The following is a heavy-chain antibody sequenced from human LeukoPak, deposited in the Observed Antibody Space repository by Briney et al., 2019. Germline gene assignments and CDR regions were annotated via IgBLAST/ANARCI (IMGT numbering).Heavy chain of an antibody. D-gene: IGHD2-15*01. CDR1: GGTFSSYA. Sequence: SVKVSCKASGGTFSSYAISWVRQAPGQGLEWMGGIIPIFGTANYAQKFQGRVTITADESTSTAYMELSSLRSEDTAVYYCARDGLRCSGGSCYSDYYYYGMDVWGQGTTVTVSS. J-gene: IGHJ6*02. CDR3: ARDGLRCSGGSCYSDYYYYGMDV. V-gene: IGHV1-69*01. CDR2: IIPIFGTA.